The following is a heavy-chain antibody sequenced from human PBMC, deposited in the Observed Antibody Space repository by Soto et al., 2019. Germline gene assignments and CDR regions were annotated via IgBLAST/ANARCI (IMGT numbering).Heavy chain of an antibody. Sequence: GGSLRLSCAASGFTFSSYAMSWVRQAPGKGLEWVSAISGSGGSTYYADSVKGRFTISKDNSKNTLYLQMNSLRAEDTAVYYCAKDLRKIGSCSGGSCYSSGYYYYYMDVWGKGTTVTVSS. D-gene: IGHD2-15*01. CDR2: ISGSGGST. J-gene: IGHJ6*03. CDR3: AKDLRKIGSCSGGSCYSSGYYYYYMDV. V-gene: IGHV3-23*01. CDR1: GFTFSSYA.